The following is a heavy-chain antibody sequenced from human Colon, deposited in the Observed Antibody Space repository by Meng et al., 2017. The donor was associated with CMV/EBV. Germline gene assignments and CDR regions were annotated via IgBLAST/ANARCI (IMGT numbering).Heavy chain of an antibody. CDR1: GFTFDTYW. J-gene: IGHJ5*02. Sequence: GESLKISCAASGFTFDTYWMAWVRQAPRKGLEWVAIIKQDGSERYSVDSMKGRFTISRDNAEQSLFLQMNSLRVEDTAVYYCARGPPSPAYNFWSNNYFAPWGQGILVTVSS. V-gene: IGHV3-7*01. CDR2: IKQDGSER. D-gene: IGHD3-3*01. CDR3: ARGPPSPAYNFWSNNYFAP.